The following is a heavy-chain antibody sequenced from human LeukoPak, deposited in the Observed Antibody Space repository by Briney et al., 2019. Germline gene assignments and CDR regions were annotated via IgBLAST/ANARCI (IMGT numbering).Heavy chain of an antibody. D-gene: IGHD1-26*01. V-gene: IGHV3-11*04. CDR3: ARDREGDY. CDR1: GFTLDEYA. CDR2: ISSSSSTI. J-gene: IGHJ4*02. Sequence: GGSLRLSCTASGFTLDEYAVSWFRQAPGKGLEWVSYISSSSSTIYYADSVKGRFTISRDNAKNSLYLQMNSLRAEDTAVYYCARDREGDYWGQGTLVTVSS.